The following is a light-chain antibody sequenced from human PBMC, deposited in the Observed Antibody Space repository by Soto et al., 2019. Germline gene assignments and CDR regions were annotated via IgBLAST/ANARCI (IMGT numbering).Light chain of an antibody. CDR1: QYINTW. Sequence: DIQMTQSPSTLSTSVGDSVTITCRASQYINTWLAWYQHKPGEAPNLLIYDASSLQSGVPSRFSDSGSGTVFTLTISSLQPDDFATYFCQHYNTYSWTFGQGTKVDIK. CDR2: DAS. V-gene: IGKV1-5*01. CDR3: QHYNTYSWT. J-gene: IGKJ1*01.